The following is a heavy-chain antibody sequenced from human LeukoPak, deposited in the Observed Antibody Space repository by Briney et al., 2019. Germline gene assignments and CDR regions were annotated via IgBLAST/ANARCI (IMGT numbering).Heavy chain of an antibody. CDR1: GFSISDYY. CDR3: ARDWERYTYGGVLAFDI. J-gene: IGHJ3*02. Sequence: NSGGSLRLSCAASGFSISDYYMSWIRQAPGKGLEWVAYISTSSSTISYGDSMKGRFTISRDNAENSLFLQMNSLRDEDTAVYYCARDWERYTYGGVLAFDIWGQGTMVTVSS. CDR2: ISTSSSTI. D-gene: IGHD5-18*01. V-gene: IGHV3-11*04.